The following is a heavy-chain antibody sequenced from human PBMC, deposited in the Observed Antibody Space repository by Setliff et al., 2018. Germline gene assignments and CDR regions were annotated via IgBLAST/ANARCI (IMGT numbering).Heavy chain of an antibody. D-gene: IGHD5-18*01. CDR1: EYSFTTYW. CDR3: ARRNTAMVYGFDI. CDR2: IYPGDSDT. Sequence: ESLKISCKASEYSFTTYWIGWVRQMPGKGLEWMGIIYPGDSDTRYSPSFHGQVTISADKSINTAYLQWSSLKASDTAMYCCARRNTAMVYGFDIWGQGTMVTVSS. V-gene: IGHV5-51*01. J-gene: IGHJ3*02.